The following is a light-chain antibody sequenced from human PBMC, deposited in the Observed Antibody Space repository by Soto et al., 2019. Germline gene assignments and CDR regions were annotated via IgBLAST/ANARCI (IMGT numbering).Light chain of an antibody. J-gene: IGLJ1*01. Sequence: QSALTQPASVSGSPGQSITISCTGTSSDVGDYDYVSWYQQHPGKAPKLMIYEVSKRPSGVSNRFSGSKSGDTASLTISGLQAEDEADYYCSSYTGSSTRYVFGTGTKVTVL. V-gene: IGLV2-14*01. CDR1: SSDVGDYDY. CDR2: EVS. CDR3: SSYTGSSTRYV.